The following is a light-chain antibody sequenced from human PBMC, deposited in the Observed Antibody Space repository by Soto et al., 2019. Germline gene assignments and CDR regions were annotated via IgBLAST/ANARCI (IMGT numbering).Light chain of an antibody. CDR2: GAS. CDR1: QSVSGN. CDR3: QHYINWQLT. Sequence: EIVMTQSPATLSVAPGERATLSCRASQSVSGNLAWYQQKRGQAPRLLIYGASTRATGVPARFSGGGSGTEFTLTITSLQSEDFAVYYCQHYINWQLTFGGGTRVEIK. V-gene: IGKV3-15*01. J-gene: IGKJ4*01.